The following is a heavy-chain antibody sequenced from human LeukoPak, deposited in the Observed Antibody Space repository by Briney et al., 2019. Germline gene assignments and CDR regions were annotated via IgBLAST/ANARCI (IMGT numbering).Heavy chain of an antibody. D-gene: IGHD3-22*01. CDR3: ASYRYYYDSSGYYFDY. CDR1: GGSFTTYD. V-gene: IGHV1-69*04. CDR2: VIPSVGVA. Sequence: SMKVSCKTSGGSFTTYDITWLRQAPGQGLEWMGRVIPSVGVAEYAQKFQGRVTITADTSTTTAHMELSSLTPEDTAVYYCASYRYYYDSSGYYFDYWGQGTLVTVSS. J-gene: IGHJ4*02.